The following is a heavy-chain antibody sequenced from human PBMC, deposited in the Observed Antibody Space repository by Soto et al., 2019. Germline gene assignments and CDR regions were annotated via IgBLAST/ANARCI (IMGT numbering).Heavy chain of an antibody. CDR3: AGAYFGVVIGGGDY. CDR1: GFTFSSYG. D-gene: IGHD3-3*01. CDR2: IWYDGSNK. J-gene: IGHJ4*02. V-gene: IGHV3-33*01. Sequence: QVQLVESGGGVVQPGRSLRLSCAASGFTFSSYGMHWVRQAPGKGLEWVAVIWYDGSNKYYADFVKGRFTISRDNSKNTLYLQMNSLRAEDTAVYYCAGAYFGVVIGGGDYWGQGTLVTVSS.